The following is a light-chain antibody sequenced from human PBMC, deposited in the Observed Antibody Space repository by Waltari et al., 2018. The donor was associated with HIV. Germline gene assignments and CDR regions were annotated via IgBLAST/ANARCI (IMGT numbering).Light chain of an antibody. V-gene: IGLV2-14*03. CDR1: SSDVGGYNY. CDR3: SSYTSSSTYV. CDR2: DVS. Sequence: SALTQPASVSGSPGQSITISSTGTSSDVGGYNYVSWYQQHPGKAPNLRIYDVSNRPSGVSNRFSGSKAGNTASLTISGLQADDEADDYCSSYTSSSTYVFGTGTKVTVL. J-gene: IGLJ1*01.